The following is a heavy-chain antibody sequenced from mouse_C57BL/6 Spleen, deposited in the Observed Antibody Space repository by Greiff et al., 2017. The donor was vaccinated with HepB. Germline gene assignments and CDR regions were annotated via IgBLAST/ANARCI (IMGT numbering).Heavy chain of an antibody. CDR3: ARNGGNYYGSSNYYAMDY. D-gene: IGHD1-1*01. J-gene: IGHJ4*01. Sequence: QVQLQQSGPGLVAASQSLSITCTVSGFSLTSYAISWVRQPPGKGLEWLGVIWTGGGTNYNSALKSRLSISKDNSKSQVFLKMNSLQTDDTARYYCARNGGNYYGSSNYYAMDYWGQGTSVTVSS. V-gene: IGHV2-9-1*01. CDR2: IWTGGGT. CDR1: GFSLTSYA.